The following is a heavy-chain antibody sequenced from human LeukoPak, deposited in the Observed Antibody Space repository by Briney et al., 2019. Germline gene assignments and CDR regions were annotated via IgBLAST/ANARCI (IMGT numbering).Heavy chain of an antibody. D-gene: IGHD5-12*01. CDR3: ARVYGAGYDFRGAFDI. CDR1: GGSISSYY. J-gene: IGHJ3*02. CDR2: IYTSGST. V-gene: IGHV4-4*07. Sequence: SETLSLTCTVSGGSISSYYWSWIRQPAGKGLEWIGRIYTSGSTNYNPSLKSRVTMSVDTSKNQFSLKLSSVTAADTAVYYCARVYGAGYDFRGAFDIWGQGTMVTVSS.